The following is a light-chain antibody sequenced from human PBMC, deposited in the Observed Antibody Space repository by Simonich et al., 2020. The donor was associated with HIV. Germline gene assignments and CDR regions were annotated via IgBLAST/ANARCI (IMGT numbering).Light chain of an antibody. J-gene: IGKJ1*01. Sequence: DIVMTQSPDSLAVSLGERATINCKSSQSLLYSSNNKNYLALYQQKPGQPPKLLIYWASTLESGVPDRFSGSGSGPDFTLTISSLQAEDVAVYYCQQYYSTPPTFGQGTKVEIK. CDR1: QSLLYSSNNKNY. CDR3: QQYYSTPPT. CDR2: WAS. V-gene: IGKV4-1*01.